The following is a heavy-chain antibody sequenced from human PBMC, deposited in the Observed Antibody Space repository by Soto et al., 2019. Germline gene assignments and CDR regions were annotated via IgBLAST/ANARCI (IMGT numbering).Heavy chain of an antibody. Sequence: PSETLSLTCTVSGGSISSYYWSWIRQPAGMGLEWIGRIYTSGSTNYNPSLKSRVTMSVDTSKNQFSLKLSSVTAADTAVYYCARDIVVVVAAKVYYYGMDVWGQGTTVTVSS. CDR1: GGSISSYY. CDR2: IYTSGST. J-gene: IGHJ6*02. V-gene: IGHV4-4*07. CDR3: ARDIVVVVAAKVYYYGMDV. D-gene: IGHD2-15*01.